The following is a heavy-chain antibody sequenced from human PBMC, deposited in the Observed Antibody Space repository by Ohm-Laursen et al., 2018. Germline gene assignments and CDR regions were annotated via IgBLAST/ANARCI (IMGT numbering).Heavy chain of an antibody. CDR2: IKQDGSEK. J-gene: IGHJ4*02. CDR3: FSGPSWEN. CDR1: GFTFSNYW. Sequence: SLRLSCAASGFTFSNYWMSWVRQAPGKGLEWVANIKQDGSEKYYVDSVTGRFTISRDNAKNSLYLQMNSLRAEDTAVYYCFSGPSWENWGQGTLVTVSS. D-gene: IGHD1-26*01. V-gene: IGHV3-7*01.